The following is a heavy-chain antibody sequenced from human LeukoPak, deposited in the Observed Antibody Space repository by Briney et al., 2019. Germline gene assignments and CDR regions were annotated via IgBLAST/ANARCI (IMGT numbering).Heavy chain of an antibody. D-gene: IGHD3-16*02. Sequence: GGSLRLSCAASGFTFSSYGMNWVRQAPGKGLEWVSSISNNSSYIYYADSVKGRFTLSRDHAKNSLYLQMNSLRGEDTAVYYCARGKYDYVWGSYRPYFDYWGQGTLVTVSS. CDR3: ARGKYDYVWGSYRPYFDY. V-gene: IGHV3-21*01. J-gene: IGHJ4*02. CDR2: ISNNSSYI. CDR1: GFTFSSYG.